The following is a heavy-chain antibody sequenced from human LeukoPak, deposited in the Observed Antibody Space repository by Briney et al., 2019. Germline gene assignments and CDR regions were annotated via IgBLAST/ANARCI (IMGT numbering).Heavy chain of an antibody. Sequence: SVKVSCKASGGTFSSYAISWVRQAPGQGLEWMGGIIPIFGTANYAQKFQGRVTITTDESTSTAYMELSSLRSEDTAVYYCARMYYYDSSGYYILGWFDPWGQGTLVTVSS. D-gene: IGHD3-22*01. CDR1: GGTFSSYA. CDR3: ARMYYYDSSGYYILGWFDP. V-gene: IGHV1-69*05. CDR2: IIPIFGTA. J-gene: IGHJ5*02.